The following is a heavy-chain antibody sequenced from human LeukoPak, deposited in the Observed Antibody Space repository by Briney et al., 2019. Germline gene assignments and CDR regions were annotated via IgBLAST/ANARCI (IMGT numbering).Heavy chain of an antibody. J-gene: IGHJ5*02. V-gene: IGHV1-3*04. Sequence: ASAKVSCKASGYTSTDYAMHWVRQAPGERLEWMGWINTGKGNTKYSQKFQGRVTITMDTSASTAYMELSSLRSEDTAVYYCARDHVVGLAPFDPWGQGTLVTVSS. CDR2: INTGKGNT. CDR1: GYTSTDYA. CDR3: ARDHVVGLAPFDP. D-gene: IGHD2-15*01.